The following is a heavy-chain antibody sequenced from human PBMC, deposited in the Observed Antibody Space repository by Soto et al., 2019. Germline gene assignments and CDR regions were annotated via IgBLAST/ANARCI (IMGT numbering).Heavy chain of an antibody. J-gene: IGHJ6*02. CDR1: GFTFSTYS. Sequence: GGSLRLSCVGSGFTFSTYSINWVRQAPGKGLEWVSPISSRSDIYYADSVKGRFTISRDNAKNSVSLQMNSLRAEDTAVYYCAREYTAWPLAYGLDVWGQGTTVTVSS. CDR2: ISSRSDI. V-gene: IGHV3-21*01. D-gene: IGHD2-2*02. CDR3: AREYTAWPLAYGLDV.